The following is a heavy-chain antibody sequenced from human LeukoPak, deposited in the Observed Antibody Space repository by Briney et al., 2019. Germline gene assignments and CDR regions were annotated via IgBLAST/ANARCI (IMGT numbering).Heavy chain of an antibody. Sequence: GASVKVSCTASGYTSTSYGISWVRQAPGQGLEWMGWISAYNGNTNYAQKLQGRVTMTTDTSTSTAYMELRSLRSDDTAVYYCARVIIGYSYGGFGFDYWGQGTLVTVSS. V-gene: IGHV1-18*01. J-gene: IGHJ4*02. CDR1: GYTSTSYG. CDR2: ISAYNGNT. CDR3: ARVIIGYSYGGFGFDY. D-gene: IGHD5-18*01.